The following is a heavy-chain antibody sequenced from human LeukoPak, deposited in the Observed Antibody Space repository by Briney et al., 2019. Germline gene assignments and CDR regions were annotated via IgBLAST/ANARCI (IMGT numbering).Heavy chain of an antibody. J-gene: IGHJ4*02. CDR1: GDSISGYY. CDR2: IYSSGST. CDR3: ARLRNYCDY. D-gene: IGHD4-17*01. V-gene: IGHV4-59*01. Sequence: SETLSLTCTLSGDSISGYYWTWMRQPPGKGLEWIGYIYSSGSTKYNPSLESRLSISIDTSKNQFSLKLSSVTAADTAVYFCARLRNYCDYWGQGTLVTVSS.